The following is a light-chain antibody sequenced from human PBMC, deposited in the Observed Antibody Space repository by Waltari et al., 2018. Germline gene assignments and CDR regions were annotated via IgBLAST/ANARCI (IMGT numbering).Light chain of an antibody. CDR3: QKYNSAPWT. J-gene: IGKJ1*01. V-gene: IGKV1-27*01. Sequence: DIQMTQSPYSLSASVGDRFTITCRASQGISNYLAWYQQKPGKVPKLLIYAASTLQSGVPSRFSGSGYGTDFTLTISSLQPEDVATYYCQKYNSAPWTFGQGTKVEIK. CDR2: AAS. CDR1: QGISNY.